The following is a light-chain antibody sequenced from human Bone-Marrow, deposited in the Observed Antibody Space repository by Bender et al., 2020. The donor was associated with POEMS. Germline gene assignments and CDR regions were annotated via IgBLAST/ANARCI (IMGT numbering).Light chain of an antibody. CDR2: GYN. J-gene: IGLJ3*02. V-gene: IGLV1-40*01. Sequence: QSVLTQPPSVSGAPGQRVTISCTGSSSNTGSGYDINWYQHLPGTAPKLLIYGYNNRPSGVPDRFSGSKSGTSASLAITGLQAEDEGDYYCQSDENSLGGRVFGGGTKLTVL. CDR1: SSNTGSGYD. CDR3: QSDENSLGGRV.